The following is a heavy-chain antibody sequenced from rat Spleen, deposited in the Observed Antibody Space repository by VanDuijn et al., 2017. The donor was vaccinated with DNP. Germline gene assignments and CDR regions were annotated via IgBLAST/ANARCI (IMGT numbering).Heavy chain of an antibody. D-gene: IGHD1-2*01. Sequence: EVQLLESGPGLVEPSQSLSLTCSVTGHSITDNYWGWIRKFPGNKMEWIGHISSSGSTSFNPSLESRISITRDTSKNQFFLHLNSVTTEDTATYYCARSDYYSSYFYPFAYWGPGTLVTVSS. CDR1: GHSITDNY. CDR2: ISSSGST. J-gene: IGHJ3*01. CDR3: ARSDYYSSYFYPFAY. V-gene: IGHV3-1*01.